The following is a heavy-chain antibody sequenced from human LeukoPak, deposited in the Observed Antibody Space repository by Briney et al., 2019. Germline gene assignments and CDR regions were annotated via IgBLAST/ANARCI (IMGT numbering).Heavy chain of an antibody. CDR2: ISGSGGST. J-gene: IGHJ2*01. CDR3: ARVGGGGSGWYFDL. D-gene: IGHD3-16*01. Sequence: PGGSLRLSCAASGFTFSSYAMSWVRQAPGKGLEWVSAISGSGGSTYYADSVKGRFTISRDNSKNTLYLQMNSLRAEDTAVYYCARVGGGGSGWYFDLWGRGTLVTVSS. V-gene: IGHV3-23*01. CDR1: GFTFSSYA.